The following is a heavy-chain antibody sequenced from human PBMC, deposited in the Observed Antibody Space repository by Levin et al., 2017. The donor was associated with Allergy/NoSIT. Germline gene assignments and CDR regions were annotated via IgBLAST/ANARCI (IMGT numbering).Heavy chain of an antibody. CDR3: ARDGRDSYADWWWFDP. D-gene: IGHD5-18*01. J-gene: IGHJ5*02. CDR2: ISSSSSYI. V-gene: IGHV3-21*01. CDR1: GFTFSSYS. Sequence: GGSLRLSCAASGFTFSSYSMNWVRQAPGKGLEWVSSISSSSSYIYYADSVKGRFTISRDNAKNSLYLQMNSLRAEDTAVYYCARDGRDSYADWWWFDPWGQGTLVTVSS.